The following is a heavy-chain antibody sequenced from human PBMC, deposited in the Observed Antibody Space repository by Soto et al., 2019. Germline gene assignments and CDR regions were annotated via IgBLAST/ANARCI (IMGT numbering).Heavy chain of an antibody. CDR1: GYTFTTYG. J-gene: IGHJ4*02. V-gene: IGHV1-18*01. Sequence: QVQLVQSGAEVKKPGASVEVSCKASGYTFTTYGISWVRQAPGQGLEWMGWISAYNGNTNYAQNLQGRVTMTTDTSTSTAYMELRXLRSXXXXXYYCARFYASGSYPYDYWGQGTLVTVSS. CDR2: ISAYNGNT. CDR3: ARFYASGSYPYDY. D-gene: IGHD3-10*01.